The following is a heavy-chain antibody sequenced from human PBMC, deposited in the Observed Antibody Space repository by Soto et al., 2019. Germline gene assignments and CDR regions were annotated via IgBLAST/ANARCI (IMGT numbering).Heavy chain of an antibody. Sequence: VKDSCKASGYTFSNYGITWVRQAPGQGLEWMGWSSTYNGNANYAQKVQGRLTMTTDTSTSTAYMELRSLRSDDTAVYYCARGRAKLRGGAFDIWGQGTMVTVSS. CDR2: SSTYNGNA. J-gene: IGHJ3*02. D-gene: IGHD3-10*01. V-gene: IGHV1-18*01. CDR3: ARGRAKLRGGAFDI. CDR1: GYTFSNYG.